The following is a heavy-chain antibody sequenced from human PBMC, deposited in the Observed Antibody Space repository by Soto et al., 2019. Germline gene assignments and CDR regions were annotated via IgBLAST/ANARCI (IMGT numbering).Heavy chain of an antibody. CDR3: ALGSPAAPGRGMDI. Sequence: ASVKVSCKASEYTFTGYYLHWVRQAPGQGLEWMGWLNPNTGDTHYVQKFQGWVTMTGDTSISTAYMELSSLRSNDTALYYCALGSPAAPGRGMDIWGQGTTVTVSS. CDR2: LNPNTGDT. D-gene: IGHD2-2*01. J-gene: IGHJ6*02. CDR1: EYTFTGYY. V-gene: IGHV1-2*04.